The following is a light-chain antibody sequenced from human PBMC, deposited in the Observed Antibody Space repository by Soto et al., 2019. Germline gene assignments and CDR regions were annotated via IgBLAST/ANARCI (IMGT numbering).Light chain of an antibody. J-gene: IGKJ1*01. CDR1: QGVRNE. V-gene: IGKV1-6*01. CDR3: LQDYAYPRK. CDR2: ASS. Sequence: ASQMTQSPSSLSASVGDRVTITCRASQGVRNELAWYQQRPGKAPNLLIYASSTLQSGVPSRFSGSGSGTDFTIKINNIQTEDVATYYCLQDYAYPRKXGQGTKVHIK.